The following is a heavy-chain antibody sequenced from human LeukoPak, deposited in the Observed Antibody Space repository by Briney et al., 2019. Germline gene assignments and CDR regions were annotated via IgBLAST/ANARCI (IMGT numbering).Heavy chain of an antibody. CDR1: GFTFSSYE. CDR2: INNNGNYM. J-gene: IGHJ4*02. D-gene: IGHD2-2*01. CDR3: ARRYCSSTNCYAFDS. Sequence: GGSLRLSCAASGFTFSSYEMNWVRQAPGKGLEWVSSINNNGNYMYYADSVQGRFTISRDNAKNSLYLQMNSLRAEDTAVYYCARRYCSSTNCYAFDSWGQGTLVTVSS. V-gene: IGHV3-21*01.